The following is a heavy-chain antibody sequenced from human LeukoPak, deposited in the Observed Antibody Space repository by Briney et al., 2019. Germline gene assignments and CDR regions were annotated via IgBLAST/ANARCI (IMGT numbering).Heavy chain of an antibody. CDR2: INPNSGVT. CDR3: AKDRYGDYEAPFHYYMDA. J-gene: IGHJ6*03. CDR1: GYTFTDYY. V-gene: IGHV1-2*02. Sequence: GASVKVSCQASGYTFTDYYVHWARQTPGEGLEWMGWINPNSGVTNYAQKLQGRVTITRDTSIDTAYMQLSRLRSDDTAVYYCAKDRYGDYEAPFHYYMDAWGRGTTVTVSS. D-gene: IGHD5-12*01.